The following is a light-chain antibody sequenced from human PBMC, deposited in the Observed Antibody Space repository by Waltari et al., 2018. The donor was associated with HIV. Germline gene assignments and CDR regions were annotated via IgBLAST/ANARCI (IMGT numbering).Light chain of an antibody. V-gene: IGKV3-20*01. CDR2: GAS. CDR3: QQYDTSVT. Sequence: EIVLTQSPGTLSLSPGERATLSCTASQNIGGTYLAWYQHKPGQAPRLLIYGASSRATDIPDRFSGSGSGTDFTLTISRLEPEDFAVYYCQQYDTSVTFGGGTKVEIK. J-gene: IGKJ4*01. CDR1: QNIGGTY.